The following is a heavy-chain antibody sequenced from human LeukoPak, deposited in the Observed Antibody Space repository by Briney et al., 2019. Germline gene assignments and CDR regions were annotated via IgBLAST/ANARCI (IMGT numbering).Heavy chain of an antibody. V-gene: IGHV6-1*01. Sequence: KNSQTLSLTCAISGDSVSSSTAAWNWVRQSSSRGLEWLGRTYYRSKWYSDYAVSVRSRITINPDTSKNQFSLQLSSVTPEDTAVYYCARYPTGWYLDYWGQGTLVTVSS. CDR2: TYYRSKWYS. D-gene: IGHD6-19*01. CDR1: GDSVSSSTAA. J-gene: IGHJ4*02. CDR3: ARYPTGWYLDY.